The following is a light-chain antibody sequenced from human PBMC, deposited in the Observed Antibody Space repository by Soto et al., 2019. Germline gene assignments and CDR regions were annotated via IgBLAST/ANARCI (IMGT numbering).Light chain of an antibody. V-gene: IGLV2-14*03. CDR1: SSDVGGYNY. CDR3: SSYTSSSTYV. CDR2: DVS. J-gene: IGLJ1*01. Sequence: QSVLTQPASVSGSPGQSIAISCTGTSSDVGGYNYVSWYQQHPGKTPKLMICDVSKRPSGVSNRFSGSKSGNTASLTISGLQAEDEAEYYCSSYTSSSTYVFGTGTKVTVL.